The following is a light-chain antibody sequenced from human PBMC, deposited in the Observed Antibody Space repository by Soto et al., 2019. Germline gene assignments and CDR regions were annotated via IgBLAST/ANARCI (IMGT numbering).Light chain of an antibody. CDR2: DND. CDR3: GSWDNSLSAVV. CDR1: SSNIGKNY. Sequence: QAVVTQPPSVSAAPGQKVSISCSGSSSNIGKNYVSWYQQLPGTAPNLLIYDNDKRPSGIPDRISASKSGTSATLGITGLQTGDEADYYCGSWDNSLSAVVFGGGTKLTVL. V-gene: IGLV1-51*01. J-gene: IGLJ2*01.